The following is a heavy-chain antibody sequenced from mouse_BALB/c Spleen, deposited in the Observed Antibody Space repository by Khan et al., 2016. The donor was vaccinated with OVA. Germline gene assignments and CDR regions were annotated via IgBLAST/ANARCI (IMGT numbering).Heavy chain of an antibody. D-gene: IGHD2-2*01. V-gene: IGHV1S81*02. J-gene: IGHJ3*01. CDR3: SRSGYGSFAY. CDR2: INPSSGGT. CDR1: GYTFTSYY. Sequence: QMQLEESGAELVKPGASVRLSCKASGYTFTSYYLYWVKQRPGQCLEWIGDINPSSGGTNFNEKFKSKATLTVDKSSSTAYIQLNSLTSEDSAVYYCSRSGYGSFAYWGQGTLVTVSA.